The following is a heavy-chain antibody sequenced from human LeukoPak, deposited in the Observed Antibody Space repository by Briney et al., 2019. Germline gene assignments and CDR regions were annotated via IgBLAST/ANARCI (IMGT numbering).Heavy chain of an antibody. D-gene: IGHD6-19*01. CDR3: ARAAWGSGWPHFDH. J-gene: IGHJ4*02. CDR1: GGSTGSDY. V-gene: IGHV4-59*08. Sequence: SETLSLTCTVSGGSTGSDYWSWIRQPPGKGLEWIAYVYYSGVTSYNPSLKSRVAISIDTSKNQFSLNLSSVTAADTAVYYCARAAWGSGWPHFDHWGQGTLVTVSS. CDR2: VYYSGVT.